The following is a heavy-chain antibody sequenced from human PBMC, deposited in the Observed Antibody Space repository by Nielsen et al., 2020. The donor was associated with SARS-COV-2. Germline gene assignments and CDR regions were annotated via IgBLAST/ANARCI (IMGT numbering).Heavy chain of an antibody. Sequence: ASVKVSCKASGYTFRNYAMHWVRQAPGQRLELMGWINAGYGNTKYSQKFQGRVTITRDTSASTAYLELSSLRSEDTAVYFCAREGSSWSFDYWGQGTLVTVSS. CDR3: AREGSSWSFDY. J-gene: IGHJ4*02. V-gene: IGHV1-3*01. D-gene: IGHD6-13*01. CDR1: GYTFRNYA. CDR2: INAGYGNT.